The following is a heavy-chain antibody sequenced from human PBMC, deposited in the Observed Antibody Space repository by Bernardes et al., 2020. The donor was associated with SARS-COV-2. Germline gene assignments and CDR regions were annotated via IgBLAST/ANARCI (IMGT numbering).Heavy chain of an antibody. J-gene: IGHJ3*02. CDR3: TTDLGMYDAFDI. CDR2: IKSKTDGWTT. V-gene: IGHV3-15*01. CDR1: GFTFSNAW. D-gene: IGHD7-27*01. Sequence: GSLRLSCAASGFTFSNAWMSWVRQAPGKGLEWVGLIKSKTDGWTTDYAAPVKGRFTISRDDSKNTLYLQMNSLKTEDTAVYYCTTDLGMYDAFDIWGQGTMVTVSS.